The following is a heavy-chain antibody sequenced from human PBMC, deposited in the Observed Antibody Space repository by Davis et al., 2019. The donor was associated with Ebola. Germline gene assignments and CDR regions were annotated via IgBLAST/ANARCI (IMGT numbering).Heavy chain of an antibody. CDR3: ARGLYYYDSSAQGEIAGFDY. V-gene: IGHV4-61*01. CDR1: GGSVSSGSYY. Sequence: PSETLSLTCAVSGGSVSSGSYYWSWIRQPPGKGLEWIGYIYYSGSTNYNPSLKSRVTISVDTSKNQFSLKLSSVTAADTAVYYCARGLYYYDSSAQGEIAGFDYWGQGTLVTVSS. CDR2: IYYSGST. J-gene: IGHJ4*02. D-gene: IGHD3-22*01.